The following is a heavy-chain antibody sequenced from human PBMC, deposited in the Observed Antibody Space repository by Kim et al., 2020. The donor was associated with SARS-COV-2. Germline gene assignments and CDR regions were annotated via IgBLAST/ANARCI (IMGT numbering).Heavy chain of an antibody. Sequence: DSVKGRFTISRDNSKHTLYLQMNSLRAEDTAVYYCAKGGVEYQLLQYLDYWGQGTLVTVSS. J-gene: IGHJ4*02. V-gene: IGHV3-23*01. D-gene: IGHD2-2*01. CDR3: AKGGVEYQLLQYLDY.